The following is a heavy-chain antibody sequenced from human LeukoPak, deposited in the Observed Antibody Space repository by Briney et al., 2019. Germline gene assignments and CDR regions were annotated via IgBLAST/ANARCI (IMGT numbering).Heavy chain of an antibody. V-gene: IGHV3-23*01. Sequence: GGSLRLSCAASGFTFSHYAMSWVRQAPGKGLEWVSGISVTGGSTYYADSVKGRFTISSDNSKNTLYLQMNSLRAEDTAVYYCAKALRIADYYYYGMDVWGQGTTVTVSS. CDR3: AKALRIADYYYYGMDV. D-gene: IGHD2-15*01. CDR1: GFTFSHYA. CDR2: ISVTGGST. J-gene: IGHJ6*02.